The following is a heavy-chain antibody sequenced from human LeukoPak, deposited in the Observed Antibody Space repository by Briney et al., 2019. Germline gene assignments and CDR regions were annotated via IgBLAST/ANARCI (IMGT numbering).Heavy chain of an antibody. CDR1: GGSISSYY. D-gene: IGHD3-10*01. CDR2: IYYSGST. CDR3: ARSRFEELFWFDP. V-gene: IGHV4-59*08. J-gene: IGHJ5*02. Sequence: SETLSLTCTVSGGSISSYYWSWIRQPPGKGLEWIGYIYYSGSTYYNPSLKSRVTISVDTSKNQFSLKLSSVTAADTAVYYCARSRFEELFWFDPWGQGTLVTVSS.